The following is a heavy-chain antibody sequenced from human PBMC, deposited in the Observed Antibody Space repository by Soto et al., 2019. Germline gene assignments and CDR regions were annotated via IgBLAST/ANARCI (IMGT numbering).Heavy chain of an antibody. CDR1: GYTFTSYD. CDR3: ARGGYSSGWYSSSYYYYGMDV. CDR2: MNPNSGNT. Sequence: WASVKVSCKASGYTFTSYDINWVRQATGQGLEWMGWMNPNSGNTGYAQKFQGRVTMTRNTSISTAYMELSSLRSEDTAVYYCARGGYSSGWYSSSYYYYGMDVWGQGTTVTVSS. D-gene: IGHD6-19*01. J-gene: IGHJ6*02. V-gene: IGHV1-8*01.